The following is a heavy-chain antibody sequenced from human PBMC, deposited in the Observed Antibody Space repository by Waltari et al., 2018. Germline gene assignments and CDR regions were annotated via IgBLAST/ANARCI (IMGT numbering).Heavy chain of an antibody. V-gene: IGHV3-74*01. J-gene: IGHJ4*02. D-gene: IGHD4-17*01. CDR2: IKRDGSST. CDR3: ARDLNGDYVLRD. CDR1: GFTFSSYW. Sequence: EVQLVESGGGLVQPGGSLRLSCAASGFTFSSYWMHWVRQAPGKGLVWVSRIKRDGSSTSYADSVKGRFTSSRDNAKNTLYLQMNSLRVEDTAVYYCARDLNGDYVLRDWGQGTLVTVSS.